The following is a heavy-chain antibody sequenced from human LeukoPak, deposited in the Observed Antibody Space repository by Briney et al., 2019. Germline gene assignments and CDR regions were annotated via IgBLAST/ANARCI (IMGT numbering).Heavy chain of an antibody. J-gene: IGHJ4*02. CDR3: ARKSASGNYPLDY. CDR1: GGTFSSYA. Sequence: ASVKVSCKASGGTFSSYAISWVRQAPGQGLEWMGGIIPIFGTANYAQKFQGRVTITADESTSTAYMELSSLRAEDTALYYCARKSASGNYPLDYWGQGTLVTVSS. CDR2: IIPIFGTA. V-gene: IGHV1-69*13. D-gene: IGHD3-10*01.